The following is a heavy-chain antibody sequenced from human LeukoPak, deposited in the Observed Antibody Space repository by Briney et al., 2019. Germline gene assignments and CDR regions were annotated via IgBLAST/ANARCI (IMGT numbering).Heavy chain of an antibody. V-gene: IGHV3-74*01. CDR2: INSDGSST. CDR1: GFTFSSYW. D-gene: IGHD3-10*01. Sequence: GGSLRLSCAAPGFTFSSYWMHWVRQAPGKGLVWVSRINSDGSSTSYADSVKGRFTISRDNAKNTLYLQMNSLRAEDTAVYYCARANYYGSGRAAFDIWGQGTMVTVSS. J-gene: IGHJ3*02. CDR3: ARANYYGSGRAAFDI.